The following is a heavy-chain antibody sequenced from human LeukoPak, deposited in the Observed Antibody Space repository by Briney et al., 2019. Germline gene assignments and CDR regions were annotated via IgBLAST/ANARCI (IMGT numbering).Heavy chain of an antibody. CDR3: ARRDCSTSSCPFDY. J-gene: IGHJ4*02. V-gene: IGHV5-51*01. CDR1: GYNFANYW. Sequence: GESLKISCKGSGYNFANYWIAWVRQMPGKGLEWMGIICPDDSETRYSPSFQGQVTVSADKSISTAYLQWSSLKASDTAMYYCARRDCSTSSCPFDYWGQGSLVTVSS. CDR2: ICPDDSET. D-gene: IGHD2-2*01.